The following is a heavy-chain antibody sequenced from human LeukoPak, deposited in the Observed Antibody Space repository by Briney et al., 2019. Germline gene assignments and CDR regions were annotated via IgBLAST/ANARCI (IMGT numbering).Heavy chain of an antibody. CDR1: GFTFSSYA. CDR2: ISYDGSNK. J-gene: IGHJ4*02. V-gene: IGHV3-30-3*01. D-gene: IGHD6-19*01. Sequence: GGSLRLSCAASGFTFSSYAMHWVRQAPGKGLEWVAVISYDGSNKYYADSVKGRFTISRDNSKNTLYLQMNSLRAEDTAVHYCGYSSGWYFDYWGQGTLVTVSS. CDR3: GYSSGWYFDY.